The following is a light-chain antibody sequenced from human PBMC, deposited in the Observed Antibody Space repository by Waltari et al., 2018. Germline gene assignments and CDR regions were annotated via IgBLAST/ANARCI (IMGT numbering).Light chain of an antibody. Sequence: DIQLTQSPSFLSASLGDRVLITCRASQDITSYLTWYQLKPGKARKLLIFHASTLQPGVPPRFSASGSGTEFTLTISSLQPEDFATYYCQQFYTYPLTFGGGTKVESK. CDR1: QDITSY. CDR2: HAS. J-gene: IGKJ4*01. V-gene: IGKV1-9*01. CDR3: QQFYTYPLT.